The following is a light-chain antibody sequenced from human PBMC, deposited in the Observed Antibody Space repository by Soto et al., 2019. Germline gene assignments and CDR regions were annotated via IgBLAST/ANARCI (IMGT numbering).Light chain of an antibody. J-gene: IGKJ1*01. CDR3: QQSYSTPWT. CDR1: QGISNY. Sequence: DIQMTQSPSSLSASVGDRVTITCQASQGISNYLNWYQQKPGKAPKLLIYAASSLQSGVPSRFSGSGSGTDFTLTISSLQPEDFATYYCQQSYSTPWTFGQGTKVDIK. V-gene: IGKV1-39*01. CDR2: AAS.